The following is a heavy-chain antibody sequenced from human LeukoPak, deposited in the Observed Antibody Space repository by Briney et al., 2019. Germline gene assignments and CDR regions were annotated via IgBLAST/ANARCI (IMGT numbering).Heavy chain of an antibody. D-gene: IGHD6-13*01. Sequence: SETLSLTCTVSGGSISSSSYYWGWIRQPPGKGLEWIGSIYYSGSTYYNPSLKSRVTICVDTSKNQFSLKLSSVTAADTAVYYCARKAAHLYYFDYWGQGTLVTVSS. CDR2: IYYSGST. CDR1: GGSISSSSYY. V-gene: IGHV4-39*01. CDR3: ARKAAHLYYFDY. J-gene: IGHJ4*02.